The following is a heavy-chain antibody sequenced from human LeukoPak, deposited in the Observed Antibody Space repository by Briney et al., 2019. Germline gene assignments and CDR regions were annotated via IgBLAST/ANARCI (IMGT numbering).Heavy chain of an antibody. CDR3: ARDGIGELFWFDP. CDR1: GYTFTSYG. Sequence: ASVKVSCKASGYTFTSYGISWVRQAPVQGREWRGWISAYKGNTNYAKKLQGRVTMTTDTSTSTAYMELRSVRSDETAVYYCARDGIGELFWFDPWGKGTLVTVSS. CDR2: ISAYKGNT. D-gene: IGHD3-10*01. J-gene: IGHJ5*02. V-gene: IGHV1-18*01.